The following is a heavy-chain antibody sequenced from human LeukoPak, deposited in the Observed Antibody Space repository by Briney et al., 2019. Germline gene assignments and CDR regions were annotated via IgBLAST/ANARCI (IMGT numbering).Heavy chain of an antibody. V-gene: IGHV4-38-2*02. CDR3: ARLYCINTSCYTIDY. CDR1: GYSFDSGYY. CDR2: IYYSGST. D-gene: IGHD2-2*02. J-gene: IGHJ4*02. Sequence: PSETLSLTCTVSGYSFDSGYYWGWIRQPPGKGLEWIANIYYSGSTSYNPSLKSRVTVSIDTSKNKFSLKLYSVSAADTALYYCARLYCINTSCYTIDYWGQGTLVTVSS.